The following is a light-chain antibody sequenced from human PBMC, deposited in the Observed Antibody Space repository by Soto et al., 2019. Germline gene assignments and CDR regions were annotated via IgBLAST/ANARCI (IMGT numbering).Light chain of an antibody. CDR2: DAS. CDR1: QDINND. CDR3: QQYVDLPPT. J-gene: IGKJ4*01. V-gene: IGKV1-33*01. Sequence: DLQMTQSPSSLSASVGDRVTISCQASQDINNDLNWYQQKPGKAPKLLIYDASKLETGVPSRFSGSGSGTDFTFTISSLQPEDIATYYCQQYVDLPPTFGGGTKVEIK.